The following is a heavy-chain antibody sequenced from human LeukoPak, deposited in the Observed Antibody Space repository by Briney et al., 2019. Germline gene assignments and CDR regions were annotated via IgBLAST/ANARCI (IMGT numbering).Heavy chain of an antibody. CDR1: GFTFDTYA. Sequence: GRSLRLSCAASGFTFDTYAIHWVRQAPGKGLEWVAVISFDGSNRYYADSVKGRFTISRDNSKNTVYLQMTSLRTEDTAVHYCAKDAHTYGNNWFDPWGQGTLVTVSS. J-gene: IGHJ5*02. D-gene: IGHD5-18*01. CDR2: ISFDGSNR. CDR3: AKDAHTYGNNWFDP. V-gene: IGHV3-30*18.